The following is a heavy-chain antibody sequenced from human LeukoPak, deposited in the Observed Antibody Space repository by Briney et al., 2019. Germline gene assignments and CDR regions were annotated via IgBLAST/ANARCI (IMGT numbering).Heavy chain of an antibody. V-gene: IGHV4-39*07. CDR3: AKPLWFGKDAFDI. CDR2: IYHSGST. CDR1: GGSISSSSYY. D-gene: IGHD3-10*01. J-gene: IGHJ3*02. Sequence: SETLSLTCTVSGGSISSSSYYWGWIRQPPGKGLEWIGSIYHSGSTYYNPSLKSRVTISVDTSKNQFSLKLTSVTAADTAVYYCAKPLWFGKDAFDIWGQGTMVTVSS.